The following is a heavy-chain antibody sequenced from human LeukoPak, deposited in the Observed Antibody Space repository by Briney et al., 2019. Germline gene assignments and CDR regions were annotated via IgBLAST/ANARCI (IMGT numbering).Heavy chain of an antibody. CDR3: SKWGDYDVLTGYYDSDF. CDR1: GFTFSNYA. J-gene: IGHJ4*02. D-gene: IGHD3-9*01. Sequence: GASLRLSCAASGFTFSNYAMSWVRQAPGKGLEWVSAIVGSGGSTYYADSVKGRFSTSRDNSKNTLFLQMNSLRVEDTALYYCSKWGDYDVLTGYYDSDFWGQGTLVTVSS. V-gene: IGHV3-23*01. CDR2: IVGSGGST.